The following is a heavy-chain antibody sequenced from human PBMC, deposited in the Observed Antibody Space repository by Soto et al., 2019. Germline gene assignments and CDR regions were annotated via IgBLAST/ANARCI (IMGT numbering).Heavy chain of an antibody. V-gene: IGHV4-34*01. CDR3: ASIGDTGDKHY. J-gene: IGHJ4*02. CDR2: INHSGST. CDR1: GGSFSSYY. Sequence: SETLSLTCAVYGGSFSSYYWSWIRQPPGKGLEWIGEINHSGSTNYNPSLKSRVTISVDTSKNQFSLKLSSVTAADTAVYYCASIGDTGDKHYWGQGTLVTVSS. D-gene: IGHD7-27*01.